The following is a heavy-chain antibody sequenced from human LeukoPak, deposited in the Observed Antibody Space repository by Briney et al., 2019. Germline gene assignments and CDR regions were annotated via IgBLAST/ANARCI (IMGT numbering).Heavy chain of an antibody. Sequence: ASVKVSCKASGGTFSSYAISWVRQAPGQGLEWMGRIIPILGIANYAQKFQGRVTITADKSTSTAYMELSSLRSEDTAVYYCARVGYNSSSWEYYYYYGMDVWGQGTTVTVSS. CDR2: IIPILGIA. J-gene: IGHJ6*02. D-gene: IGHD6-13*01. CDR3: ARVGYNSSSWEYYYYYGMDV. V-gene: IGHV1-69*04. CDR1: GGTFSSYA.